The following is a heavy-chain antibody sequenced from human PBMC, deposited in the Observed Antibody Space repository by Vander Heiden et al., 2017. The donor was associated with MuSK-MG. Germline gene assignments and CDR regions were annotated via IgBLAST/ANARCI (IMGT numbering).Heavy chain of an antibody. Sequence: EVQLVQSGAEVKKPGASLKISCTGSGYSFTSYWIGWVRQMPGKGLEWMGIIYPGDSDTRYSPSFQGQVTISADKSISTAYLQWSSLKASDTAMYYCARLPRYCSSTSCYYYYMDVWGKGTTVTVSS. D-gene: IGHD2-2*01. V-gene: IGHV5-51*01. J-gene: IGHJ6*03. CDR1: GYSFTSYW. CDR3: ARLPRYCSSTSCYYYYMDV. CDR2: IYPGDSDT.